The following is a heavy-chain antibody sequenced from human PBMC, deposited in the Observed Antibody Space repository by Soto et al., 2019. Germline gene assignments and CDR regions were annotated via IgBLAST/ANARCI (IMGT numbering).Heavy chain of an antibody. CDR1: GGSISGSSY. J-gene: IGHJ4*02. CDR3: ARDGAAMTGLGVDF. Sequence: QVQLQESGPGLVKPSETLSLTCTVSGGSISGSSYWSWIRQPPGMGLEWIGYIYHTGSAVYNSSLKSRVTLSVDTSKNQFSLKLTSVTAADTAVYYCARDGAAMTGLGVDFWGQGIQVTVSS. V-gene: IGHV4-59*01. CDR2: IYHTGSA. D-gene: IGHD3-16*01.